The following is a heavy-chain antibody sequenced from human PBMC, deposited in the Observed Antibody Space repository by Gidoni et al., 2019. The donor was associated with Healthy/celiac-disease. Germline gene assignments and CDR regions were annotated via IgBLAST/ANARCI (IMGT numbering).Heavy chain of an antibody. CDR2: IYYSGST. J-gene: IGHJ6*02. V-gene: IGHV4-59*01. CDR3: ARDRGGSYYYYGMDV. Sequence: QVQLQESGPGLVKPSETLSLTCTVSAASISSYYWSWIRQPPGKGLEWIGYIYYSGSTNYNPSLKSRVTISVDTSKNQFSLKLSSVTAADTAVYYCARDRGGSYYYYGMDVWGQGTTVTVSS. D-gene: IGHD2-15*01. CDR1: AASISSYY.